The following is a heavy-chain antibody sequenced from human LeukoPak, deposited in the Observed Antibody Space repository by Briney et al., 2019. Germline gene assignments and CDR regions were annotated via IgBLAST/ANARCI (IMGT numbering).Heavy chain of an antibody. V-gene: IGHV3-74*01. D-gene: IGHD2-15*01. CDR1: GFTFSSYW. CDR2: INSDGSST. Sequence: GGSLRLSCAASGFTFSSYWVHWVRQAPGKGLVWVSPINSDGSSTSYADSVKGRFTISRDNAKDSLYLQMNSLRAEDTAVYYCAKCSGGNCYHSDDHWGQGTLVTVSP. CDR3: AKCSGGNCYHSDDH. J-gene: IGHJ5*02.